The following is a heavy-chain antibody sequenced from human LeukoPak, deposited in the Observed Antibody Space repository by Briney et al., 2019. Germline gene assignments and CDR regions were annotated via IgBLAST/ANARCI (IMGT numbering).Heavy chain of an antibody. CDR2: ISWNSGSI. CDR1: GFTFDDYA. CDR3: ARADWDTAMIDY. V-gene: IGHV3-9*01. J-gene: IGHJ4*02. D-gene: IGHD5-18*01. Sequence: TGGSLRLSCAASGFTFDDYAMHWVRQAPGKGLEWVSGISWNSGSIGYADSVKGRFTISRDNAKNSLYLQMNSLRAEDTALYYCARADWDTAMIDYWGQGTLVTVSS.